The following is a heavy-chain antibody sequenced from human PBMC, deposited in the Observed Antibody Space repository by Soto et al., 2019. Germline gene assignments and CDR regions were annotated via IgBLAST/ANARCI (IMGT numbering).Heavy chain of an antibody. V-gene: IGHV3-48*02. Sequence: EVQLVESGGGLVQPGGSLRLSCAASGFTFSSYSMNWARQAPGKGLEWVSYISSSSSTIYYADSVKGRFTISRDNAKNSLYLQMNSLRDEDTAVYYCARGLYYYDSRGYWGYWGQGTLVTVSS. CDR2: ISSSSSTI. J-gene: IGHJ4*02. CDR3: ARGLYYYDSRGYWGY. CDR1: GFTFSSYS. D-gene: IGHD3-22*01.